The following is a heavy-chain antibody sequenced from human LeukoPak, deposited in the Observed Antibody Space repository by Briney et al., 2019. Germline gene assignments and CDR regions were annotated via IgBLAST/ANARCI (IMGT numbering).Heavy chain of an antibody. CDR3: TRNTVTVHFDY. CDR2: IRSKAFGGTP. D-gene: IGHD4-17*01. Sequence: GGSLRLSCSASGFTFDDYAVSWFRQAPGKGLEWVGFIRSKAFGGTPEYAASVRGRFTISRDDSKSIAYLQLNSLKTEDTAVYYCTRNTVTVHFDYWSQGTLVTVSS. CDR1: GFTFDDYA. V-gene: IGHV3-49*03. J-gene: IGHJ4*02.